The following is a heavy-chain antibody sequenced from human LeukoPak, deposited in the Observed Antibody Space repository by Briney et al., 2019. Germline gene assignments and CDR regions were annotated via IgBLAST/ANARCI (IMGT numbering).Heavy chain of an antibody. CDR3: AKASSAYYYDSSGYYPGY. Sequence: GGSLRLSCVVSGFTFSIYGMSWVRQAPGKGLEWVSSISGSGGSTYYADSVKGRFTISRDNSKNTLYPQMNSLRAEDTAVYYCAKASSAYYYDSSGYYPGYWGQGTLVTVSS. CDR2: ISGSGGST. D-gene: IGHD3-22*01. J-gene: IGHJ4*02. CDR1: GFTFSIYG. V-gene: IGHV3-23*01.